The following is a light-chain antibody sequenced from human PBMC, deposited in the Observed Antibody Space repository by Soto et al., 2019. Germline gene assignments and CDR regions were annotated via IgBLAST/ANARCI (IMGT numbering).Light chain of an antibody. CDR3: KKLHTLTLT. CDR1: QDISTY. Sequence: IHFTQSPSFLSASVGDRVTITCRASQDISTYLAWYQQKPGKAPKLMIYEASTLQNGVPSRFSGSGSGTDSSITISGILPADFETYHCKKLHTLTLTFGQGTSMEIK. V-gene: IGKV1-9*01. CDR2: EAS. J-gene: IGKJ5*01.